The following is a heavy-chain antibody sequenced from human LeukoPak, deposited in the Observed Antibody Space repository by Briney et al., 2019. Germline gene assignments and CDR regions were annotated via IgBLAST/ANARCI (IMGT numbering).Heavy chain of an antibody. J-gene: IGHJ4*02. CDR1: GFTFSSYS. CDR2: ISSSSSYI. V-gene: IGHV3-21*01. CDR3: ARDSLYGSGSYYNVVY. Sequence: GGSLRLSCAASGFTFSSYSMNWVRQAPGKGLEWVSSISSSSSYIYYADSVKGRFTISRGNAKNSLYLQMNSLRAEDTAVYYCARDSLYGSGSYYNVVYWGQGTLVTVSS. D-gene: IGHD3-10*01.